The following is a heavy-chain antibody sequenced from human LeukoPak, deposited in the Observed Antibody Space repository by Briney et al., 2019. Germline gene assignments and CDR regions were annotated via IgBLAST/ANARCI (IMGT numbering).Heavy chain of an antibody. V-gene: IGHV4-59*01. CDR3: ARAVRDDFWSGYLY. J-gene: IGHJ4*02. D-gene: IGHD3-3*01. CDR1: GGSISTFY. Sequence: SETLSLTCTVSGGSISTFYWSWIRQPPGKGLEWIGYIYYSGSTNYNPSLKSRVTISVDTSKNQFSLKLSSVTAADTAVYYCARAVRDDFWSGYLYWGQGTLVTVSS. CDR2: IYYSGST.